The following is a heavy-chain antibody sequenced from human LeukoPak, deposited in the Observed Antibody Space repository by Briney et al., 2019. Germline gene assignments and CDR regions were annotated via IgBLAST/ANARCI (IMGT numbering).Heavy chain of an antibody. CDR2: IYYSGST. J-gene: IGHJ4*02. D-gene: IGHD2-15*01. CDR1: GSSISSSSYY. V-gene: IGHV4-39*01. CDR3: ARQWRLLLFDY. Sequence: PSETLSLTCTVSGSSISSSSYYWGWIRQPPGKGLEWIGSIYYSGSTYYNPSLKSRVTISVDTSKNQFSLKLSSVTAADTAVYYCARQWRLLLFDYWGQGTLVTVSS.